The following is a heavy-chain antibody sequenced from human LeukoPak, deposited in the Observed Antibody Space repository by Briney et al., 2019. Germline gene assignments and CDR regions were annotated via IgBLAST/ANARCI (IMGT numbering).Heavy chain of an antibody. Sequence: PGGSLRLSCAASEFTFSSYSMNWVRQAPGKGLEWVAVIPYDGSNKYYADSVKGRFTISRDNSKNTLYLQMNSLRAEDTAVYYCAREGKIQLWSYFDYWGQGTLVTVSS. J-gene: IGHJ4*02. V-gene: IGHV3-30*03. CDR2: IPYDGSNK. CDR3: AREGKIQLWSYFDY. D-gene: IGHD5-18*01. CDR1: EFTFSSYS.